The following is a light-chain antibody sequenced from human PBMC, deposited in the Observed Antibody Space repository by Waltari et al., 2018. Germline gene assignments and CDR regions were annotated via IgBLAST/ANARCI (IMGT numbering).Light chain of an antibody. J-gene: IGLJ3*02. CDR1: NSNIGNNF. V-gene: IGLV1-51*01. CDR2: DND. CDR3: GTWDTSLSAVA. Sequence: QSVLTQPPSVSAAPGQRVTISCSGSNSNIGNNFVSWYQQLSGTAPKVLIFDNDNRASGIPDRFSGSKAGTSATLDITGLQTGDEADYYCGTWDTSLSAVAFGGGTKVTVL.